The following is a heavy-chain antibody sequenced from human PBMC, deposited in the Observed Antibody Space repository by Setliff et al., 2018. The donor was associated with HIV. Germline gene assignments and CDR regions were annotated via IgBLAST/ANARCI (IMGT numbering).Heavy chain of an antibody. CDR2: IYYSGST. J-gene: IGHJ5*02. CDR1: GGSISSYY. Sequence: SETLSLTCTVSGGSISSYYWSWIRQPPGKGLEWIGYIYYSGSTNYNPSLKSRVTISVDTSKNQFSLKLSSVTAADTAVYYCARGVVVAATRWFDPWGQGTLVTGST. V-gene: IGHV4-59*01. D-gene: IGHD2-15*01. CDR3: ARGVVVAATRWFDP.